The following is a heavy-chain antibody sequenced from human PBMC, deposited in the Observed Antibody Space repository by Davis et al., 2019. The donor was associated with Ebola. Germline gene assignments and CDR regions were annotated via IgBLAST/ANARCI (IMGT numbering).Heavy chain of an antibody. CDR3: ARSQSHYYYGMDV. J-gene: IGHJ6*02. V-gene: IGHV3-13*01. Sequence: GESLKISCAASGFTFSSYDMHWVRQATGKGLEWVSAIGTAGDTYYPGSVKGRFTISRDNSKNTLYLQMDSLRAEDTAVYYCARSQSHYYYGMDVWGQGTTVTVSS. CDR2: IGTAGDT. CDR1: GFTFSSYD.